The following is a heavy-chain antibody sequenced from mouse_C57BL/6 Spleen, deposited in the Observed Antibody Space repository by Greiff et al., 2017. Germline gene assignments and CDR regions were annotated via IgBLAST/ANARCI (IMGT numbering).Heavy chain of an antibody. Sequence: EVKVVESGGGLVKPGGSLKLSCAASGFTFSSYAMSWVRQTPEKRLEWVATISDGGSYTYYPDNVKGRFTISRDNAKNNLYLQMSHLKSEDTAMYYCARSPLYDYDGGYYAMDYWGQGTSVTVSS. CDR3: ARSPLYDYDGGYYAMDY. CDR2: ISDGGSYT. CDR1: GFTFSSYA. D-gene: IGHD2-4*01. V-gene: IGHV5-4*03. J-gene: IGHJ4*01.